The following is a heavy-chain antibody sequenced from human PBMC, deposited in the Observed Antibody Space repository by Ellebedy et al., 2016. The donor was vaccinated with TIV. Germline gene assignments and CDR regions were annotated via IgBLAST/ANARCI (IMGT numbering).Heavy chain of an antibody. V-gene: IGHV3-53*01. CDR2: IHSGGST. CDR1: EFTVSSNF. D-gene: IGHD4-11*01. Sequence: PGGSLRLSCAASEFTVSSNFMSWVRQAPGKRLEWVSVIHSGGSTYHTDSVKGRFTTSRDNSKNTHYLHMTSLRAEDTAVYYCAGSTTITTMPYWGQGTLVTVSS. J-gene: IGHJ4*02. CDR3: AGSTTITTMPY.